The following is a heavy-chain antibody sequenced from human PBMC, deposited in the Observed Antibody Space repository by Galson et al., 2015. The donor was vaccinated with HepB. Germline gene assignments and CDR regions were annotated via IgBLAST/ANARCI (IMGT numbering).Heavy chain of an antibody. CDR3: ARDRYDILTGYHYYYYYGMDV. V-gene: IGHV4-31*03. CDR1: GGSISSGGYY. Sequence: TLSLTCTVSGGSISSGGYYWSWIRQHPGKGLEWIGYIYYSGSTYHNPSLKSRVTISVDTSKNQFSLKLSSVTAADTAVYYCARDRYDILTGYHYYYYYGMDVWGQGTTVTVSS. D-gene: IGHD3-9*01. J-gene: IGHJ6*02. CDR2: IYYSGST.